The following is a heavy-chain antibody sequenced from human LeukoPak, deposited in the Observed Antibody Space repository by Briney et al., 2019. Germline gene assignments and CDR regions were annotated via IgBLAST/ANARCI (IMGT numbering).Heavy chain of an antibody. Sequence: PGGSLRLSCAASGFTFSSSAMSWVRQVPGKGLEWVSGISASGGSTSYADSVRGRFTISRDNSKNTLYVQMNSLRDEDTAVYYCAKDSLYSGEYFQHWGQGTLVTVSS. D-gene: IGHD5-12*01. J-gene: IGHJ1*01. CDR1: GFTFSSSA. CDR3: AKDSLYSGEYFQH. CDR2: ISASGGST. V-gene: IGHV3-23*01.